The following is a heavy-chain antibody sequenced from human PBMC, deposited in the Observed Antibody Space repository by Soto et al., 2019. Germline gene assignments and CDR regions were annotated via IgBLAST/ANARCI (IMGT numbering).Heavy chain of an antibody. CDR1: GFTFPENA. V-gene: IGHV3-49*03. CDR2: ISGTTYGGTA. D-gene: IGHD6-13*01. CDR3: SDHGGLPAT. J-gene: IGHJ4*01. Sequence: PGGSLRLSCSASGFTFPENAVSWFRQAPGKGPEWVALISGTTYGGTAEYAASVRGRFIVSREDSKRIAYLQMSSLKTEATAVYYCSDHGGLPATWGPGTLATVSS.